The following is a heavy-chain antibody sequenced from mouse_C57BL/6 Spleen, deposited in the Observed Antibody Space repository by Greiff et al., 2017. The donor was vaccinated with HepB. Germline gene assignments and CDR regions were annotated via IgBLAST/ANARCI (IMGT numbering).Heavy chain of an antibody. CDR2: INPNNGGT. CDR1: GYTFTDYN. CDR3: ARHFYAMDY. Sequence: VQLQQSGPELVKPGASVKIPCKASGYTFTDYNMDWVKQSHGKSLEWIGDINPNNGGTNYNQKFKGKATLTVDKSSSTAYMELSSLTSEDTAVYYCARHFYAMDYWGQGTSVTVSS. J-gene: IGHJ4*01. V-gene: IGHV1-18*01.